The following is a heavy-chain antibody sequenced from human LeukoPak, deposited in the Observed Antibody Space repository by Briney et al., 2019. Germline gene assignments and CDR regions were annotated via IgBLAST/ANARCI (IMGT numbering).Heavy chain of an antibody. Sequence: TGGSLRLSCAASGFTFSSYEMNWVRQAPGKGLEWVSGISGSGHRTYYADSVKGRFTISRDNAKNSLYLQMNSLRAEDTAVYYCAELGITMIGGVWGKGTTVTISS. CDR2: ISGSGHRT. V-gene: IGHV3-48*03. CDR1: GFTFSSYE. CDR3: AELGITMIGGV. J-gene: IGHJ6*04. D-gene: IGHD3-10*02.